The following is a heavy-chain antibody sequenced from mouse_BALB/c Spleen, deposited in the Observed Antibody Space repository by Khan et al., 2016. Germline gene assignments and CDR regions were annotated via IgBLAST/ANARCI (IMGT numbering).Heavy chain of an antibody. CDR2: INTYTGKP. CDR1: GYTLTNYA. V-gene: IGHV9-1*02. J-gene: IGHJ2*01. CDR3: AKGHGNLDF. Sequence: QIQLVQSGPELKKPGETVKISCKASGYTLTNYAMNWVKQAPGKGLKWMGWINTYTGKPTYADDFKGRFAFSLETSASTAFLQINNLKNEDMATYVCAKGHGNLDFWGQGTTLTVSS. D-gene: IGHD2-1*01.